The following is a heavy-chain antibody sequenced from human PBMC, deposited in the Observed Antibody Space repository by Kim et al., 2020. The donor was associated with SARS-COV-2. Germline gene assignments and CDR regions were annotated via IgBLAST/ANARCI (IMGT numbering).Heavy chain of an antibody. Sequence: ASVKVSCKASGYTFTSYGISWVRQAPGQGLEWMGWISAYNGNTNYAQKLQGRVTMTTDTSTSTAYMELRSLRSDDTAVYYCARDGYSSGSYYYYYGMDVWGQGTTVTVSS. CDR3: ARDGYSSGSYYYYYGMDV. CDR1: GYTFTSYG. J-gene: IGHJ6*02. CDR2: ISAYNGNT. V-gene: IGHV1-18*01. D-gene: IGHD2-15*01.